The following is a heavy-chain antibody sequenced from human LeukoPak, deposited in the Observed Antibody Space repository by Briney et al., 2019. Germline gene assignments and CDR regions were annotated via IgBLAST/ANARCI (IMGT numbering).Heavy chain of an antibody. J-gene: IGHJ3*02. CDR1: GGSISSGDYY. V-gene: IGHV4-61*08. D-gene: IGHD3-10*01. CDR2: IYYSGST. Sequence: PSQTLSLTCTVSGGSISSGDYYWSWIRQPPGKGLEWIGYIYYSGSTNYNPSLKSRVTISVDTSKNQFSLKLSSVTAADTAVYYCARWGTMVRGVISWAFDIWGQGTMVTVSS. CDR3: ARWGTMVRGVISWAFDI.